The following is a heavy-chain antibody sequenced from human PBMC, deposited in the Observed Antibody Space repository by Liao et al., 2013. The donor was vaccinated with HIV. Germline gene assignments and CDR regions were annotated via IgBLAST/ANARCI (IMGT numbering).Heavy chain of an antibody. D-gene: IGHD4-23*01. Sequence: QLQLQESGPGLVKSSETLSLTCSVSGGSISRSSFYWGWVRQPPGKGLEWIGSISNSGSTYHNPSLKSRVTISADTSKNQFFLKLSSVTAADTAVYYCARGGGGKGFDSWGQGILVTVSS. CDR2: ISNSGST. CDR1: GGSISRSSFY. J-gene: IGHJ4*02. V-gene: IGHV4-39*07. CDR3: ARGGGGKGFDS.